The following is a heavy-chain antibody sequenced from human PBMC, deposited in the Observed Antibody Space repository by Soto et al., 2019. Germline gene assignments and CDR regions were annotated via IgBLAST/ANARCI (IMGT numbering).Heavy chain of an antibody. CDR2: ISAYNGNT. CDR3: ARVRGDIVVVPAATPYYYYGMDV. D-gene: IGHD2-2*01. J-gene: IGHJ6*02. V-gene: IGHV1-18*01. CDR1: GYTFTIYG. Sequence: VASVKVSCKASGYTFTIYGISWVRQAPGQGLEWMGWISAYNGNTNYAQKLQGRVTMTTDTSTSTAYMELRSLRSDDTAVYYCARVRGDIVVVPAATPYYYYGMDVWGQGTTVTVSS.